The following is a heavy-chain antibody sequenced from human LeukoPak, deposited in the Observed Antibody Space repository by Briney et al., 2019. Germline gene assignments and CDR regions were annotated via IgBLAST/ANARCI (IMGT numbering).Heavy chain of an antibody. V-gene: IGHV4-59*01. D-gene: IGHD2-21*02. CDR3: ARATVVTRFDS. Sequence: TLETLSLTCAVSGVSISSYYWSWIRQPPGKGLEWIGYIYYSGNTNYNPSLNSRVTISVDTSKNQFSLRLTSVTAADTAVYYCARATVVTRFDSWGQGTLLTVSS. CDR2: IYYSGNT. CDR1: GVSISSYY. J-gene: IGHJ4*02.